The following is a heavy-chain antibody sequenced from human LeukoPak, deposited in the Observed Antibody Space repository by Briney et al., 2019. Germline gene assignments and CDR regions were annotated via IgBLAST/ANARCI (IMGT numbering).Heavy chain of an antibody. CDR3: ARDLRWVYYYGMDV. J-gene: IGHJ6*02. CDR2: ISSSSSYI. CDR1: GFTFSSYS. D-gene: IGHD2-21*01. V-gene: IGHV3-21*01. Sequence: PGGSLRLSCAASGFTFSSYSMNWVRQAPGKGLEWVSPISSSSSYIYYADSVKGRFTISRDNAKNSLYLQMNSLRAEDTAVYYCARDLRWVYYYGMDVWGQGTTVTVSS.